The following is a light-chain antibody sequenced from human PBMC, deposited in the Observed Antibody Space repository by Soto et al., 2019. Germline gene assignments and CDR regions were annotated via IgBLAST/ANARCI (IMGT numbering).Light chain of an antibody. CDR1: QSISGTY. J-gene: IGKJ3*01. CDR3: QQYGSSSFA. V-gene: IGKV3-20*01. Sequence: EFVLTQSPGTLSLSPGERATLSCRARQSISGTYVAWYHKKPGQAPRLLLYGASSRATGIPDRFSGSGYGTDVSLTISRLQPGDSAVYYCQQYGSSSFAFGPGTKVEIK. CDR2: GAS.